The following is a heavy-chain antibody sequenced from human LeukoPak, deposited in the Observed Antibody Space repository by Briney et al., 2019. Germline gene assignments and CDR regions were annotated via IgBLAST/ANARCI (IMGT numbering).Heavy chain of an antibody. V-gene: IGHV4-39*07. CDR1: GGSISSSSYY. D-gene: IGHD1-26*01. CDR2: IYYSGST. CDR3: ARGCVGCPFDY. Sequence: KSSETLSLTCTVSGGSISSSSYYWGWIRQPPGKGLEWIGSIYYSGSTNYNPSLKSRVTISVDTSKNQFSLKLSSVTAADTAVYYCARGCVGCPFDYWGQGTLVTVSS. J-gene: IGHJ4*02.